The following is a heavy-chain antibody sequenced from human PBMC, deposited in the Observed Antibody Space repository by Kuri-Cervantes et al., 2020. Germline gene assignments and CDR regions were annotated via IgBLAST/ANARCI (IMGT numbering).Heavy chain of an antibody. J-gene: IGHJ4*02. CDR2: ISYDGSNK. Sequence: GESLKISCAASGFTFSSYGMHWVRQAPGKGLDWVAVISYDGSNKYYADSVKGRFTISRDNSKNTLYLQMNSLRAEDTAVYYCARSRYCSSTSCYAGRGYYFDYWGQGTLVTVSS. V-gene: IGHV3-30*03. D-gene: IGHD2-2*01. CDR3: ARSRYCSSTSCYAGRGYYFDY. CDR1: GFTFSSYG.